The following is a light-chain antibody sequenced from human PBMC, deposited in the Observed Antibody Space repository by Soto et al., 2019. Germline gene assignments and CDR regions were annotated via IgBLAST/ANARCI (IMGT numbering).Light chain of an antibody. J-gene: IGKJ1*01. CDR3: QQYSTYWT. CDR1: ESISNW. Sequence: DIEMTQSPSTLSASIGDRATITCRAGESISNWLAWFQQKLGKAPDLLIYKASTLEYGAPSRFSGSGSGTEFTLTIRSLQPDAFATYYCQQYSTYWTFGPGTKVQLK. CDR2: KAS. V-gene: IGKV1-5*03.